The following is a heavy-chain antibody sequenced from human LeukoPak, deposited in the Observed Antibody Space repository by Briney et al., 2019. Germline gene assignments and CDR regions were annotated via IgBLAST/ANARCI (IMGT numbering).Heavy chain of an antibody. Sequence: SETLSLTCTVSGGSISNYYWSWIRQPPGKGLEWIGYIYYSGSTNYNPSLKSRVTISVDTSKNQFSLKLSSATAADTAVYYCARVWGDSSGYYYSDYWGQGTLVTVSS. J-gene: IGHJ4*02. CDR3: ARVWGDSSGYYYSDY. V-gene: IGHV4-59*01. D-gene: IGHD3-22*01. CDR1: GGSISNYY. CDR2: IYYSGST.